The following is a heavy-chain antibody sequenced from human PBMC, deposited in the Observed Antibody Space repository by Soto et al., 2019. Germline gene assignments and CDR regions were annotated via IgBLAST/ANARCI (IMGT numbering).Heavy chain of an antibody. CDR1: GGSFSGYY. CDR3: ARATVTTYFDY. Sequence: SQTLSLTCAVYGGSFSGYYWSWIRQPPGKGLEWIGEINHSGSTNYNPSLKSRVTISVDTSKNQFSLKLSSVTAADTAVYYCARATVTTYFDYWGQGTLVTVSS. V-gene: IGHV4-34*01. J-gene: IGHJ4*02. D-gene: IGHD4-17*01. CDR2: INHSGST.